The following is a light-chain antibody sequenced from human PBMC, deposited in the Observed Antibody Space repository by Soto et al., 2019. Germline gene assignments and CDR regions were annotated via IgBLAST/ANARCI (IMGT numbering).Light chain of an antibody. CDR1: QSISSY. J-gene: IGKJ4*01. CDR3: QQSYSTLT. Sequence: SSSLSSSVGDRVTITFRASQSISSYLNWYQQKPGKAPKLLIYAASSLQSGVPSRFSGSGSGTDFTLTISSLQPEDFATYYCQQSYSTLTFGGGTKVDIK. V-gene: IGKV1-39*01. CDR2: AAS.